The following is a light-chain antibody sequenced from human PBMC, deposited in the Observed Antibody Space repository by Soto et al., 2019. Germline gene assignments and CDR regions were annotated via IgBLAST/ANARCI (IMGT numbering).Light chain of an antibody. J-gene: IGKJ2*01. CDR1: QTVRNSY. CDR2: GVS. CDR3: QQYDGSLPYT. Sequence: EIVLTQSPGTLSLSPGERATLSCRASQTVRNSYLAWYQQKPCQAPRLLIYGVSARATRIPDRFSGSGSGTDFTLTISRLEPEDFAVFYCQQYDGSLPYTFGQGTKLEIK. V-gene: IGKV3-20*01.